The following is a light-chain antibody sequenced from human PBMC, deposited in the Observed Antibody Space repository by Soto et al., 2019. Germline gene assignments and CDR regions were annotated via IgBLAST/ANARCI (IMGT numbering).Light chain of an antibody. V-gene: IGKV3-11*01. J-gene: IGKJ5*01. CDR2: DAS. CDR1: LSVSVY. CDR3: HQRQYWPPIT. Sequence: VVLTQSPATLSLSTGERATLSCRTSLSVSVYLDWYQQKPGQAPRLLVSDASNTATGIPARFSGSGSGTDFTLTISSLEPEDFAVYYCHQRQYWPPITFGQGTRLEIK.